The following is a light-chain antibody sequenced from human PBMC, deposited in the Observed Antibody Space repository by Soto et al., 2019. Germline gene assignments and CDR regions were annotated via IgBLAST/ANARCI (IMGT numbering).Light chain of an antibody. J-gene: IGLJ2*01. Sequence: QSALTQPPSASGSPGQSVIISCTGTSSDVGGYKYVSWYQQHPGQAPKLMIFEVSKRPSGVSDRFSGSKSGNTASLTVSGLQAEDEADYYCSSYGGSNNFVLFGGGTKLTVL. CDR1: SSDVGGYKY. CDR2: EVS. CDR3: SSYGGSNNFVL. V-gene: IGLV2-8*01.